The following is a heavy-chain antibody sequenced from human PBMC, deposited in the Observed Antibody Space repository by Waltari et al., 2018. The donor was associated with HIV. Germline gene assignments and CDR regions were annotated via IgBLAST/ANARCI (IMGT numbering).Heavy chain of an antibody. CDR1: GSPLSSDW. CDR3: ARSRSDAFDL. J-gene: IGHJ3*01. V-gene: IGHV3-7*01. CDR2: IKEDGSEK. Sequence: EVKLVASGGGLVQPGGSLRLSCEATGSPLSSDWMTWVRQAPGKGLELVANIKEDGSEKWYVDSVKGRFTISRDNAKNSVYLQMNSLRAEDTAVYYCARSRSDAFDLWGQGTMVTVSS.